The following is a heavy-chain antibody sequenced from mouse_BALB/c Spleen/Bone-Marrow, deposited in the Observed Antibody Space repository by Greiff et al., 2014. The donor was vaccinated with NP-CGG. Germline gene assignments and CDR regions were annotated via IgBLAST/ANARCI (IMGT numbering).Heavy chain of an antibody. D-gene: IGHD1-1*02. Sequence: EVKVVESGGGLMKPGGSLKLSCAASGFTFSGYYMYWVRQTPEKRLEWVATISDGGTYSYYADSMKGRFTISRDNAKSNLYLQMNSLKSEDTAMYYCARDMGDYWGQGTTLTVSS. V-gene: IGHV5-4*02. CDR3: ARDMGDY. CDR2: ISDGGTYS. CDR1: GFTFSGYY. J-gene: IGHJ2*01.